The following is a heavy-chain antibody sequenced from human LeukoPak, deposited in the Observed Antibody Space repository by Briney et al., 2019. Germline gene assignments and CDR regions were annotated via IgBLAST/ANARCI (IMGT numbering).Heavy chain of an antibody. D-gene: IGHD2-2*02. CDR1: GFTFTAYD. CDR2: MNPNNGNT. J-gene: IGHJ5*02. Sequence: ASVKVSCKASGFTFTAYDINWVRQASGQGLEWLGWMNPNNGNTGYAQKFQGRVTMTRDTSISTAYMELRGLRSEDTAVYYCVRDGEGAAISVNYWFDPWGQGTLVTVSS. V-gene: IGHV1-8*01. CDR3: VRDGEGAAISVNYWFDP.